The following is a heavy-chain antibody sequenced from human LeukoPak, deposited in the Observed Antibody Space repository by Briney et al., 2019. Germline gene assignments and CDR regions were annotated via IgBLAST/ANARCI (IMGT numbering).Heavy chain of an antibody. CDR1: GFSFSNFW. Sequence: GGSLRLSCAASGFSFSNFWMSWVRQAPGKGLEWVANIKPDGSATNYVDSVKGRFTISRDNAKNSLDLQMNSLRAEDTAVYYCARGGGSSPWGQGTLVTVSS. J-gene: IGHJ5*02. CDR2: IKPDGSAT. CDR3: ARGGGSSP. V-gene: IGHV3-7*01. D-gene: IGHD6-6*01.